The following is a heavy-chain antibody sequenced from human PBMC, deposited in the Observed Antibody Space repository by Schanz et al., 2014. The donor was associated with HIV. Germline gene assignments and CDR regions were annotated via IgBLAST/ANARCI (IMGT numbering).Heavy chain of an antibody. CDR2: IGGSGGNT. D-gene: IGHD3-16*02. Sequence: VQLLESGGALVQPGGSLRLSCAASGFTFSSFAMSWVRQAPGKGLEWVSGIGGSGGNTNYADSVKGRFTISRDNSKNTRYLQMNSLRAEDTAVYYCARDGRSYYDYHGMDVWGQGTTVTVSS. CDR3: ARDGRSYYDYHGMDV. V-gene: IGHV3-23*01. CDR1: GFTFSSFA. J-gene: IGHJ6*02.